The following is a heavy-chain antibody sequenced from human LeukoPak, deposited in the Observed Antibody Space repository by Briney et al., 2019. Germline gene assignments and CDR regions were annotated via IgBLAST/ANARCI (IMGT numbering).Heavy chain of an antibody. V-gene: IGHV4-59*01. D-gene: IGHD2-2*01. Sequence: SETLSLTCTVSGGSISSYYWSWIRQPAGKGLEWIGYIYYSGSTTYNPSLKSRVTISVDTSKNQFSLKLRSVTAADTAAYYCARASGTSPPIDPWGQGTLVTVSS. CDR3: ARASGTSPPIDP. CDR1: GGSISSYY. CDR2: IYYSGST. J-gene: IGHJ5*02.